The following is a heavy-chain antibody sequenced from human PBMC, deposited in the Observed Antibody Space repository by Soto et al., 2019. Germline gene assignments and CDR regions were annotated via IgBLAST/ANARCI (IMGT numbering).Heavy chain of an antibody. Sequence: GASVKVSCKASGFTFTSSAVQWVRHARGQRLEWIGWIVVGSGNTNYAQKFQERVTITRDMSTSTAYMELSSLRSEDTAVYYCAAEVDIVATTFDYWGQGTLVTVSS. D-gene: IGHD5-12*01. CDR3: AAEVDIVATTFDY. V-gene: IGHV1-58*01. CDR1: GFTFTSSA. CDR2: IVVGSGNT. J-gene: IGHJ4*02.